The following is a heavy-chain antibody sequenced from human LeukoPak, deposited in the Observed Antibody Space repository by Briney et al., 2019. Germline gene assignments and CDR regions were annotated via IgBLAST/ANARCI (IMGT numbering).Heavy chain of an antibody. J-gene: IGHJ5*02. CDR3: ATAHHYCSGGSCYWFDP. CDR1: GYTFTGYY. V-gene: IGHV1-24*01. Sequence: ASVKVSCKASGYTFTGYYMHWVRQAPGQGLEWMGGFDPEDGETIYAQKFQGRVTMTEDTSTDTAYMELSSLRSEDTAVYYCATAHHYCSGGSCYWFDPWGQGTLVTVSS. D-gene: IGHD2-15*01. CDR2: FDPEDGET.